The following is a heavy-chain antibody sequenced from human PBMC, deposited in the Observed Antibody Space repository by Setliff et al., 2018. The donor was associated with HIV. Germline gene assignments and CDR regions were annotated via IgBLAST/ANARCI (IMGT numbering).Heavy chain of an antibody. V-gene: IGHV4-39*01. J-gene: IGHJ4*02. D-gene: IGHD3-10*01. CDR2: IYYSGAT. CDR1: GGSMSSSSYY. CDR3: ARLGYVSGGFYKTPGPYYFDY. Sequence: PSETLSLTCTVSGGSMSSSSYYWSWLRQTPDKGLEWVGIIYYSGATYYNPSLTSRVTISVDTSRNQFSLKLRSVTAADTAAYYCARLGYVSGGFYKTPGPYYFDYWGQGALVTVSS.